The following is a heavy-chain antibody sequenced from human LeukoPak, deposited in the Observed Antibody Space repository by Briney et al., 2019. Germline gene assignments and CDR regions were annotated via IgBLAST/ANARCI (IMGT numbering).Heavy chain of an antibody. CDR3: ARVPAATYYYYMDV. CDR2: IYYSGST. CDR1: GGSISSSSYY. D-gene: IGHD2-2*01. Sequence: SETLSLTCTVSGGSISSSSYYWGWIRQPPGKGLEWIGSIYYSGSTYYNPSLKSRVTMSVDTSKNQFSLKLSSVTAADTAVYYCARVPAATYYYYMDVWGKGTTVTVSS. J-gene: IGHJ6*03. V-gene: IGHV4-39*07.